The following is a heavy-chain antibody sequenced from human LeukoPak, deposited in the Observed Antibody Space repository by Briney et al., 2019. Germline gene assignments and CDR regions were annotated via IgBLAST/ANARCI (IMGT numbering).Heavy chain of an antibody. CDR2: VNPRGART. V-gene: IGHV1-46*01. CDR3: ARGGYSDNNNYWTSDY. D-gene: IGHD3-22*01. Sequence: GDSVKVSCKASGYTFTSYYIHWVRHPPGQGLELMGIVNPRGARTTYAQKFQGRVIMTTDTSTSTVYMELSSLRSEDTAVYYCARGGYSDNNNYWTSDYWGQGTLVTVSS. J-gene: IGHJ4*02. CDR1: GYTFTSYY.